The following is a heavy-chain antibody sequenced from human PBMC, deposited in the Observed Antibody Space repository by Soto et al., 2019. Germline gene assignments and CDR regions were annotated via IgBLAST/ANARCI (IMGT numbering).Heavy chain of an antibody. D-gene: IGHD3-16*01. J-gene: IGHJ6*02. CDR2: INAGNDNT. Sequence: GXXVKVSCKASGYTFTSYAMHWVRQAPGQRLEWMGWINAGNDNTKYSQKFQGRVTITRDTSASTAYMELSSLSSEDTAVYYCAGVGQYYYGMAVWGQGTTVTVSS. V-gene: IGHV1-3*01. CDR3: AGVGQYYYGMAV. CDR1: GYTFTSYA.